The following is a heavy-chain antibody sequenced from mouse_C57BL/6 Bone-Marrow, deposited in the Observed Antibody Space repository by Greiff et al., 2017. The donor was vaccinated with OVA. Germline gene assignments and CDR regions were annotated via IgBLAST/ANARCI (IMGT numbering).Heavy chain of an antibody. Sequence: QVHVKQPGAELVKPGASVKLSCKASGYTFTSYWMHWVKQRPGRGLEWIGRIDPNSGGTKYNEKFKSKATLTVDKPSSTAYMQLSSLTSEDSAVDYCARSGKSRYTPFAYWGQGTLVTVSA. CDR1: GYTFTSYW. V-gene: IGHV1-72*01. D-gene: IGHD3-1*01. CDR3: ARSGKSRYTPFAY. J-gene: IGHJ3*01. CDR2: IDPNSGGT.